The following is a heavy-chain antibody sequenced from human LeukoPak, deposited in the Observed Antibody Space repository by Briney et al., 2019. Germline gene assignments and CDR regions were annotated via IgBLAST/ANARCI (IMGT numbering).Heavy chain of an antibody. V-gene: IGHV4-61*02. J-gene: IGHJ4*02. D-gene: IGHD2-15*01. CDR1: GGSISSSNYY. CDR3: ARDPNCSGGSCYPYYFDY. CDR2: IYTSEST. Sequence: SETLSLTCSVSGGSISSSNYYWSWIRQPAGKGLEWIGRIYTSESTNYNPSLKSRVTISVDTSKNQFSLKLSSVTAADTAVYYCARDPNCSGGSCYPYYFDYWGQGTLVTVSS.